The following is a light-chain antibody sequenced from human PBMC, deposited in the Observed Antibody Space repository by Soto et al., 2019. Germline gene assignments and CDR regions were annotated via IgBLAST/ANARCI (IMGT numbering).Light chain of an antibody. J-gene: IGLJ1*01. CDR2: DVT. V-gene: IGLV2-18*02. Sequence: QSALTQPPSVSGSPGQSVAISCTGTSSDVGSYNRVAWYQQPPGTAPKLIIYDVTNRPSGVPDRFSGSKSGNTASLTISGLQAEDEADYYCNSFTTSSTYVFGTGTKLIVL. CDR3: NSFTTSSTYV. CDR1: SSDVGSYNR.